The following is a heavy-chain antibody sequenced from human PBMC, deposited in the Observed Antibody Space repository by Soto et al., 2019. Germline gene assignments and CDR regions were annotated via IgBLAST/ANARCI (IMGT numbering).Heavy chain of an antibody. CDR1: GYTFTSYG. V-gene: IGHV1-3*01. D-gene: IGHD2-2*01. CDR3: ARGNEVVLDY. CDR2: INAGNGNT. Sequence: GASVKVSCKASGYTFTSYGISWVRQAPGQRLEWMGWINAGNGNTKYSQKFQGRVTLTRDTSATTAYMELSSLRSEDTAVYYCARGNEVVLDYWGQGTQVTVSS. J-gene: IGHJ4*02.